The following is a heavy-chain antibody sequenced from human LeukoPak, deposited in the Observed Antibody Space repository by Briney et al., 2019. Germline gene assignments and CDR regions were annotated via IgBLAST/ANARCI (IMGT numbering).Heavy chain of an antibody. J-gene: IGHJ4*02. CDR2: ISNNGGGT. D-gene: IGHD6-19*01. CDR3: APLTVADSLFDY. Sequence: PGGSLRLSCAASGFTFSSYAMSWVRQAPGKGLEWVSTISNNGGGTYYADSVKGRFTISRDNSKTTLYLQMNSLGAEDTAVYYCAPLTVADSLFDYWGQGTLVTVSS. V-gene: IGHV3-23*01. CDR1: GFTFSSYA.